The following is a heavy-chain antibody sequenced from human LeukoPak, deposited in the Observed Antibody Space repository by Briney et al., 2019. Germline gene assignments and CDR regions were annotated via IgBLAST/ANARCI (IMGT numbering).Heavy chain of an antibody. J-gene: IGHJ4*02. CDR2: INSDGSDI. Sequence: GGSLRLSCAASGFTFSRYWMHWVCHAPGKGLVWVSRINSDGSDITYADSVKGRFTISRDNAKNTVYLQMNSLRAEDTAVYYCARGSLGDGSLLVDYWGQGTLVTVSS. CDR3: ARGSLGDGSLLVDY. V-gene: IGHV3-74*01. D-gene: IGHD1-26*01. CDR1: GFTFSRYW.